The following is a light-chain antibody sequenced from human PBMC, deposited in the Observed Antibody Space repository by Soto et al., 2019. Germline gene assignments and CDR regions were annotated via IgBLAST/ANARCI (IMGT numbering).Light chain of an antibody. J-gene: IGKJ5*01. CDR2: GAS. CDR1: QSVSSN. V-gene: IGKV3-15*01. Sequence: IVMTQSPATLSVSPGERASLSCRASQSVSSNLAWYQQKPGQAPRLLIYGASIRATGIPARFSGSGSGTEFTLTITSLQSEDFAVYCCQQYNNWPPYTFGQGTRLEIK. CDR3: QQYNNWPPYT.